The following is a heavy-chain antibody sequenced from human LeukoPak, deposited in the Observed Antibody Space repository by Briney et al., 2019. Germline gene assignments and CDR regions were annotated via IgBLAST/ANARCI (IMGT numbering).Heavy chain of an antibody. CDR3: ARGLRYCSSTSYPLDY. D-gene: IGHD2-2*01. CDR2: INHSGST. CDR1: GGSFSGYY. V-gene: IGHV4-34*01. J-gene: IGHJ4*02. Sequence: PSETLSLTCAVYGGSFSGYYWSWIRQPPGKGLEWIGEINHSGSTNYNPSLKSRVTISVDTSKNQFSLKLSSVTAADTAVYYCARGLRYCSSTSYPLDYWGQGTLVTVSS.